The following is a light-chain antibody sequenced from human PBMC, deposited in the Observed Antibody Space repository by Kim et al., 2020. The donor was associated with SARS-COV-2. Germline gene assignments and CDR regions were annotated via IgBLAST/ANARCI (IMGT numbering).Light chain of an antibody. CDR1: QGIRND. CDR2: GAS. J-gene: IGKJ1*01. Sequence: DIQMTQFPSSLSASVGDRVTITCRASQGIRNDVGWYQQKPGKAPKRLIYGASSLQTGVPSRFSGSVSGTEFTLTISSLQPEDFATYYCLQHNSFPKTFGQGTKVDIK. V-gene: IGKV1-17*01. CDR3: LQHNSFPKT.